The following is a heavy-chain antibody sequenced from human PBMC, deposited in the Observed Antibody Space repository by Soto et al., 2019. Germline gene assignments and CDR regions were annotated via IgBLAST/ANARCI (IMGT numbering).Heavy chain of an antibody. CDR2: IDHSGNA. CDR3: ARGLQWLNYLGD. CDR1: VGTFRGYY. J-gene: IGHJ4*02. V-gene: IGHV4-34*01. D-gene: IGHD3-22*01. Sequence: SETLSLTCAVHVGTFRGYYGRWIRQPPGKGLEWIGEIDHSGNANYNPSLRSRVTMSLDMSKNQVSLRLTTVTAADTAVYYCARGLQWLNYLGDWGQGTPVTVSS.